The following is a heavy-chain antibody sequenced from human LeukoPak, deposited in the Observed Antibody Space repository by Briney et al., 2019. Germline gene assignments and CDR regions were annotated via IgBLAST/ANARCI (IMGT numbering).Heavy chain of an antibody. D-gene: IGHD4-23*01. Sequence: GGSLRLSCAASGFIFSSYWMHWVRQVPGKGLVWVSRVYTDGTTTDFADSVRGRFTVSRDNAKNTLYLQMDSLRAEDTAMYYCARSVVSTYWYFDLWGRGTLVTVSS. J-gene: IGHJ2*01. CDR2: VYTDGTTT. CDR3: ARSVVSTYWYFDL. CDR1: GFIFSSYW. V-gene: IGHV3-74*01.